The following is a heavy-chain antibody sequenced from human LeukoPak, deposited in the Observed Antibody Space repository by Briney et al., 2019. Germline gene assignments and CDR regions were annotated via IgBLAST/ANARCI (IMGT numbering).Heavy chain of an antibody. Sequence: SETLSLTCSVSGGSIGSSNYYWGWIRQPPGKGLEWIGSVHYSGDTFYSPSLKSRVTISVDTSKNQFSLKLGSVTAADTAVYYCARVNFLGHGDNWFDPWGQGTLVTVSS. D-gene: IGHD3-3*01. J-gene: IGHJ5*02. V-gene: IGHV4-39*07. CDR1: GGSIGSSNYY. CDR3: ARVNFLGHGDNWFDP. CDR2: VHYSGDT.